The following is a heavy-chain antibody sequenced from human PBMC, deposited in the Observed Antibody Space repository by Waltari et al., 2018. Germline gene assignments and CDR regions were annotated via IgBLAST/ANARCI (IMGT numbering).Heavy chain of an antibody. CDR3: ARQADIVVVTANTPHAEYFQH. V-gene: IGHV4-39*01. J-gene: IGHJ1*01. CDR1: GGSISSSSYY. Sequence: QLQLQESGPGLVKPSETLSLTCTVSGGSISSSSYYWGWIRQPPGKGLGWIGSIYYSGSTYYNPSLKSRVTISVDTSKNQFSLKLSSVTAADTAVYYCARQADIVVVTANTPHAEYFQHWGQGTLVTVSS. CDR2: IYYSGST. D-gene: IGHD2-21*02.